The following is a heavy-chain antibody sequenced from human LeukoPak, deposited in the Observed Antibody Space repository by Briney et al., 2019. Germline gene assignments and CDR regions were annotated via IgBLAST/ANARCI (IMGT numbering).Heavy chain of an antibody. Sequence: PSETLSLTCTVSGGSISSSSYYWGWIRQPPGKGLEWIGSIYYSGSTYYNPSLKSRVTISVDTSKNQFSLKLSSVTAADTAVYYCARHAPGPYYYGSGSLDYWGQGTLVNVSS. CDR3: ARHAPGPYYYGSGSLDY. V-gene: IGHV4-39*01. CDR2: IYYSGST. D-gene: IGHD3-10*01. CDR1: GGSISSSSYY. J-gene: IGHJ4*02.